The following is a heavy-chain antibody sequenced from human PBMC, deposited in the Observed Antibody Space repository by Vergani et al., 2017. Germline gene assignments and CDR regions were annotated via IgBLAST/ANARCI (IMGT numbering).Heavy chain of an antibody. Sequence: EVQLLESGGGFVQPGGSLRLSCAASGFTFSSYAMSWVRQAPGKGLEWVSAISGSGGSTYYADSVKGRFTISRDNSKNTLYLQMNSLRAEDTAVYYCARDTVVVVAATHNYYYYGMDVWGQGTTVTVSS. D-gene: IGHD2-15*01. V-gene: IGHV3-23*01. CDR3: ARDTVVVVAATHNYYYYGMDV. J-gene: IGHJ6*02. CDR2: ISGSGGST. CDR1: GFTFSSYA.